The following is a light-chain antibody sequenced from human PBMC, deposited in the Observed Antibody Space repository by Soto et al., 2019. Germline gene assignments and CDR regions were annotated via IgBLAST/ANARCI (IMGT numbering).Light chain of an antibody. CDR2: RVS. V-gene: IGKV2-30*01. Sequence: DVVMTQSPLSQPVTLGQPASISCRSSQSLVYSDGDTYLNWFHQRPGQSPRRLLYRVSNRDSGVPDRISGSGSGTYFTLYISRVAAEDVGVYYCMQGTHWPRTFGQGTKVDIK. J-gene: IGKJ1*01. CDR3: MQGTHWPRT. CDR1: QSLVYSDGDTY.